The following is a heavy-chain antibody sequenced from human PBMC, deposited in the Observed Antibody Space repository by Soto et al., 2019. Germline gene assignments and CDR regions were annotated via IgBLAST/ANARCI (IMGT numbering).Heavy chain of an antibody. Sequence: GGSLRLSCAASGFTLSTYAMSWVRQAPGKGLEWVSGITGSGGSTYYADSVKGRFTISRDNSKSTVSLHMNSLRAEDTAVYYCVRDLGWLLAFDYRGQGALVTVSS. D-gene: IGHD3-9*01. J-gene: IGHJ4*02. CDR1: GFTLSTYA. CDR3: VRDLGWLLAFDY. CDR2: ITGSGGST. V-gene: IGHV3-23*01.